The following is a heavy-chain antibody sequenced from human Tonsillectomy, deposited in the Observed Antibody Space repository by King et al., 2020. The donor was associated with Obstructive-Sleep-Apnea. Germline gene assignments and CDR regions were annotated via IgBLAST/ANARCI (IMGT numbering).Heavy chain of an antibody. V-gene: IGHV4-59*01. Sequence: VQLQESGPGLVKPSETLSLTCTVSGGSIRSYYWSWIRQPPGKGLEGIGYIFYSGSTNYNPSLKSRVTISVDTSKNQFSLKLSSVTAADTAVYYCARGGSSGYYRDPFDYWGQGTLVTVSS. D-gene: IGHD3-22*01. CDR1: GGSIRSYY. CDR3: ARGGSSGYYRDPFDY. J-gene: IGHJ4*02. CDR2: IFYSGST.